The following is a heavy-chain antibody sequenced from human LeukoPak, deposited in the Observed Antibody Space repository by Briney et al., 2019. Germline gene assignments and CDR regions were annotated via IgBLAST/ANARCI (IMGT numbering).Heavy chain of an antibody. J-gene: IGHJ6*03. CDR2: IIPIFGTA. CDR1: GGTFSSYA. D-gene: IGHD6-19*01. Sequence: SVKVSCKASGGTFSSYAISWVRQAPGQGLEWMGGIIPIFGTANYAQKFQGRVTITADESTSTAYMKLSSLRSEDTAVYYCARGLKNSSGWKGENYYMDVWGKGTTVTVSS. V-gene: IGHV1-69*01. CDR3: ARGLKNSSGWKGENYYMDV.